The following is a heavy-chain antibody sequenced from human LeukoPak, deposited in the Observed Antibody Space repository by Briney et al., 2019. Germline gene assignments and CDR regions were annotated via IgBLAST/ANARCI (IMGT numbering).Heavy chain of an antibody. CDR2: ISWDGDTT. Sequence: GGSLRLSCAASGFTFSSYWMSWVRQAPGKGLEWVSLISWDGDTTYYADSVKGRFTSSRDNSKNSLFLQMNSLRTEDTALYYCAKARGLIGGAFDIWGQGTMVTVSS. CDR1: GFTFSSYW. D-gene: IGHD3-22*01. CDR3: AKARGLIGGAFDI. J-gene: IGHJ3*02. V-gene: IGHV3-43*01.